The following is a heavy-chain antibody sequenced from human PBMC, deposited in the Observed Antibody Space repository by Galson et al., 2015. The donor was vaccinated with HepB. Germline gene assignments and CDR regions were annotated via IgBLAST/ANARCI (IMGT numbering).Heavy chain of an antibody. Sequence: SVKVSCKASGVSFSTYAISWVRQAPGLGLEWMGVIIPIFGAPKYARKFQGRLTITADESTTTAYMELSSLRSDDTAVYYCASADYYYMDVWGKGTTVTVSS. CDR1: GVSFSTYA. V-gene: IGHV1-69*13. CDR2: IIPIFGAP. J-gene: IGHJ6*03. CDR3: ASADYYYMDV. D-gene: IGHD6-13*01.